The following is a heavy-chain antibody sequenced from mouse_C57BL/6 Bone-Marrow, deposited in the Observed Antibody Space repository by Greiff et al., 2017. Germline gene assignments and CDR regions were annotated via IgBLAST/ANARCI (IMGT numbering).Heavy chain of an antibody. V-gene: IGHV5-9-1*02. J-gene: IGHJ4*01. CDR2: ISSGGDYL. Sequence: EVHLVASGEGLVKPGGSLKLSCAASGFTFSSYAMSWVRQTPEKRLAWVAYISSGGDYLSYADTVKGRFTISSDNARNTLYLQMSSLKSEDTAMYYCTRRGIWPHYCAREYWGQGTSVTVSS. D-gene: IGHD1-1*02. CDR3: TRRGIWPHYCAREY. CDR1: GFTFSSYA.